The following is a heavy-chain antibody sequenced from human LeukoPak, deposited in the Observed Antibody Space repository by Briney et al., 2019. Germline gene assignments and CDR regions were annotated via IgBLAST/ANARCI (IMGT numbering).Heavy chain of an antibody. CDR3: ARADLGGYSGLSDY. V-gene: IGHV1-2*02. CDR2: INPNSGGT. CDR1: GYTFTGYD. D-gene: IGHD5-12*01. Sequence: ASVKVSCKASGYTFTGYDINWVRQATGQGLEWMGWINPNSGGTNYAQKFQGRVTMTRDTSINTAYMELSSLRSDDTAVFYCARADLGGYSGLSDYWGQGTLVTVSS. J-gene: IGHJ4*02.